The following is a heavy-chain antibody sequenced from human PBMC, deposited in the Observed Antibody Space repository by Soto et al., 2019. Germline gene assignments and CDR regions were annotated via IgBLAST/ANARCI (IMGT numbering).Heavy chain of an antibody. D-gene: IGHD5-12*01. CDR1: GGSISSYY. CDR3: AREGIVATSEGLNK. J-gene: IGHJ4*02. V-gene: IGHV4-4*07. CDR2: IYTSGST. Sequence: QVQLQESGPGLVKPSETLSLTFTVSGGSISSYYWSWIRQPAGKGLEWIGRIYTSGSTNYNPSLKSRVTMSVDTSKNQFSLKLSSVTAADTAVYYCAREGIVATSEGLNKWGQGNLVTVSS.